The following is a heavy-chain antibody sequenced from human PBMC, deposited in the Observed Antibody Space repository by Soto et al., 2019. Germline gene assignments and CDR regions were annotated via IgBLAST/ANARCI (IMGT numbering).Heavy chain of an antibody. Sequence: PSETLSLTCTVSGGSISSGGYYWSWIRQHPGKGLEWIGYIYYSRSTYYNPSLKSRVTISVDTSKNQFSLKLSSVTAADTAVYYCARGAVLPDAFDIWGQGTMVTVSS. V-gene: IGHV4-31*03. CDR3: ARGAVLPDAFDI. CDR2: IYYSRST. D-gene: IGHD2-15*01. J-gene: IGHJ3*02. CDR1: GGSISSGGYY.